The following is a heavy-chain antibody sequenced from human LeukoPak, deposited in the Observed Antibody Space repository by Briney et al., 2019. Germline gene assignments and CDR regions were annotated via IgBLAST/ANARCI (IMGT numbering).Heavy chain of an antibody. CDR1: GFSFSGSA. CDR3: TGNYYGSGSYADFDY. J-gene: IGHJ4*02. D-gene: IGHD3-10*01. V-gene: IGHV3-73*01. CDR2: IRSKTNNYAT. Sequence: GSLRLSCAASGFSFSGSAMHWVRQASGKGLEWVGRIRSKTNNYATAYAASMKGKFTISRDDSKNTAYLQMDSLKTEDTAVYYCTGNYYGSGSYADFDYWGQGTLVTVSS.